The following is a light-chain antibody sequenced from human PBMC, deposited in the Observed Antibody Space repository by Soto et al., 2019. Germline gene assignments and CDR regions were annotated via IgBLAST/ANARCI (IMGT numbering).Light chain of an antibody. CDR2: DAS. Sequence: EIVLTQSPATLSLSPGERATLSCRAGQSISSYLAWYQQKPGQAPRLLIYDASNRATGIPARFSGSGSGTDFTLTISSLEPEDVAVYYCQHRSNWPLTFGGGTKVEIK. V-gene: IGKV3-11*01. CDR1: QSISSY. CDR3: QHRSNWPLT. J-gene: IGKJ4*01.